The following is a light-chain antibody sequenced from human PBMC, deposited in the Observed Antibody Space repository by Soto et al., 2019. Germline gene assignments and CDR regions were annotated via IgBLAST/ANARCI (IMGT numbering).Light chain of an antibody. Sequence: EIVLTQSPGTLSLSPGERATLSCRASQSVTSYYLAWYQQEPGQAPRLLIYGASNRATGIPDRVSGSGSGTDFTLTISRLEPEDFAVYYCQQRDIWPWTFGQGTKVDIK. CDR3: QQRDIWPWT. V-gene: IGKV3D-20*02. CDR1: QSVTSYY. CDR2: GAS. J-gene: IGKJ1*01.